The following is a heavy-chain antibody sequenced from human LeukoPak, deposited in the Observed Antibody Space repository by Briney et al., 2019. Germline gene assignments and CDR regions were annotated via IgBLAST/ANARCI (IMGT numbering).Heavy chain of an antibody. CDR1: GFTLGSYW. J-gene: IGHJ4*02. CDR2: IKEDGSET. D-gene: IGHD4-17*01. V-gene: IGHV3-7*02. Sequence: PGGSLRLSCAASGFTLGSYWMTWVRQAPRKGLEWAAAIKEDGSETYYVDSVKRRFTISRDNAKNSLYLQMSSLRAEDTAVYYCVLTTYGVYWGQGTLVTVSS. CDR3: VLTTYGVY.